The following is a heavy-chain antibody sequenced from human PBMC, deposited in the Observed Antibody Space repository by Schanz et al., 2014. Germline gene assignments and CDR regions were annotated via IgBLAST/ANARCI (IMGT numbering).Heavy chain of an antibody. CDR2: MNGSHSTI. V-gene: IGHV3-23*01. J-gene: IGHJ4*02. Sequence: EAQLLESGGGLVEPGGSLRLSCAASGFSFSSYAMGWVRQARGKGLEWVSAMNGSHSTIYYADSVRGRFTISRDNAENTLFLQMNSLRAEDTAVYYCARKVVAAIGGYYDNWGQGTLVIVSS. D-gene: IGHD2-15*01. CDR1: GFSFSSYA. CDR3: ARKVVAAIGGYYDN.